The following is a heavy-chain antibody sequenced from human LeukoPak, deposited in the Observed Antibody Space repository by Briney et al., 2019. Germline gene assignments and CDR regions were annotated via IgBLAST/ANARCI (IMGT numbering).Heavy chain of an antibody. D-gene: IGHD3-10*01. V-gene: IGHV3-21*01. Sequence: PGGSLRLSCAASGFTFSTYSMSCVRQAPGKGLEWVSSITSSSYIYYADSVKGRFTISRDNAKNSLYLQMDSLRAEDTAVYYCARTRRPGESASLAVWGQGTLVTVSS. CDR3: ARTRRPGESASLAV. J-gene: IGHJ4*02. CDR2: ITSSSYI. CDR1: GFTFSTYS.